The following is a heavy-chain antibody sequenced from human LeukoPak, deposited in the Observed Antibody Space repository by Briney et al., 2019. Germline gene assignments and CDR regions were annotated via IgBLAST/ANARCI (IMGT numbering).Heavy chain of an antibody. V-gene: IGHV1-2*06. D-gene: IGHD6-13*01. CDR3: AWDSSVWGSSSWYRFDD. CDR1: GYTFTRHY. Sequence: ASVTVSRQASGYTFTRHYMHWVRQAPGQGLESMGRIKPHSGGANHAQKFPGRVTKTRDTHISTAYMELTRLRYHDAAVHYFAWDSSVWGSSSWYRFDDGGQGTLVTVSS. CDR2: IKPHSGGA. J-gene: IGHJ4*02.